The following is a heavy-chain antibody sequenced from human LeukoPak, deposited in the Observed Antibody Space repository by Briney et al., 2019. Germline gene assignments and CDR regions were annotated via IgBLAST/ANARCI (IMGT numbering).Heavy chain of an antibody. CDR3: ARDGEKWFDP. Sequence: GASVKVSCKASGYTFTGYYMHWVRQAPGQGLEWMGWISAYNGNTNYAQKLQGRVTMTTDTSTSTAYMELRSLRSDDTAVYYCARDGEKWFDPWGQGTLVTVSS. CDR1: GYTFTGYY. D-gene: IGHD2-21*01. J-gene: IGHJ5*02. CDR2: ISAYNGNT. V-gene: IGHV1-18*04.